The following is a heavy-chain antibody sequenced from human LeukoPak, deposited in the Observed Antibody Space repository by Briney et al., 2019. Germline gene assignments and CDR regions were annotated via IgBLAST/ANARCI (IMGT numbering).Heavy chain of an antibody. CDR2: ISSSGSYI. CDR3: AREIPRSGSSLDY. D-gene: IGHD6-19*01. J-gene: IGHJ4*02. V-gene: IGHV3-21*04. CDR1: GFTFSTYS. Sequence: TGGSLRLSCAASGFTFSTYSMNWVRQAPGKGLEWVSSISSSGSYIYYADSVKGRFTISRDNSKNTLYLQMNSLRAEDTAVYYCAREIPRSGSSLDYWGQGTLVTVSS.